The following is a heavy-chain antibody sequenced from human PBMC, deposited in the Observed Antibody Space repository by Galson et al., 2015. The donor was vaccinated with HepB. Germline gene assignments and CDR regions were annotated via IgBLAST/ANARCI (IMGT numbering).Heavy chain of an antibody. V-gene: IGHV5-10-1*01. Sequence: QSGAEVKKPGESLRISCKGSGFSFTSDWITWVRQMPGKGLEWMGRIDPSDSYPKYNPTYSPSFQGHVTLSADKSINTAYVQWSSLKASDSAMYFCARRSGDYGFDYWGQGTPVTVSS. CDR2: IDPSDSYP. J-gene: IGHJ4*02. D-gene: IGHD4-17*01. CDR3: ARRSGDYGFDY. CDR1: GFSFTSDW.